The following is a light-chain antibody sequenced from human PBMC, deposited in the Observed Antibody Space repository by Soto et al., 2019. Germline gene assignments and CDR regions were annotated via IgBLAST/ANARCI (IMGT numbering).Light chain of an antibody. J-gene: IGKJ1*01. Sequence: DIQMTQSPSSLSASVGDRVTITCQASQDISNFLNWYQQKPGKAPKLLIYDASTLETGVPPRFSGSGSGTDFTFTISSLQPSDIATYYCLHNDGLRWTFGQGTKVELK. CDR1: QDISNF. CDR2: DAS. V-gene: IGKV1-33*01. CDR3: LHNDGLRWT.